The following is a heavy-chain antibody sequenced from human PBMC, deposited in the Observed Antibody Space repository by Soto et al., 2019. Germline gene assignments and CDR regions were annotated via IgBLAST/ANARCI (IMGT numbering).Heavy chain of an antibody. Sequence: SESLYLTCTVSVGSVISGSYYWSWILQPPGKGLEWIGYIYYSGSTNYNPSLKSRVTISVDTSKNQFSLKLSSVTAADTAVYYCAREGGDGAARTGYYYYYGMDVWGQGTTVTVSS. J-gene: IGHJ6*02. V-gene: IGHV4-61*01. CDR1: VGSVISGSYY. CDR2: IYYSGST. D-gene: IGHD6-6*01. CDR3: AREGGDGAARTGYYYYYGMDV.